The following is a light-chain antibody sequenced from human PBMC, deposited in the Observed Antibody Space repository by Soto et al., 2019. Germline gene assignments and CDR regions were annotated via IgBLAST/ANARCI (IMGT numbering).Light chain of an antibody. V-gene: IGLV1-44*01. CDR2: ANN. CDR3: ASWDDTLNGPV. J-gene: IGLJ3*02. Sequence: QSVLTQPPSASGTPGQRVTISCSGSSSNIANNPANWYQLLPGTAPKLLIYANNQRPSGVPDRFSGSKSGTLASLAISGLRSEDAADYFCASWDDTLNGPVFGGGTKLTVL. CDR1: SSNIANNP.